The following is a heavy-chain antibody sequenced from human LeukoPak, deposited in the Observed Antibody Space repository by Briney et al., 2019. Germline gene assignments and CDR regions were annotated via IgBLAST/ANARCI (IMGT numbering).Heavy chain of an antibody. CDR3: ARDSPAGVAAPFDY. Sequence: GASVKVSCKASGGTFSSYTISWVRQAPGQGLEWMRRIIPILGIANYAQKFQGRVTITADKSTSTAYMELSSLRSEDTAVYYCARDSPAGVAAPFDYWGQGTLVTVSS. CDR2: IIPILGIA. D-gene: IGHD6-13*01. V-gene: IGHV1-69*04. J-gene: IGHJ4*02. CDR1: GGTFSSYT.